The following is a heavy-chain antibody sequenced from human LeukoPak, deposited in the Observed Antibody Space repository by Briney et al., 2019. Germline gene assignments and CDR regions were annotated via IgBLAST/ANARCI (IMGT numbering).Heavy chain of an antibody. CDR3: ARQYSTGPFDF. CDR1: GGSISSYY. Sequence: SETLSLTCTVSGGSISSYYWTWIRQPPGKGLEWIGYIYNSGSTKYNPSLKSRVITSVDTSKNQFSLKLTSVTAADTAMYYCARQYSTGPFDFWGQGTLVTVSS. V-gene: IGHV4-59*08. CDR2: IYNSGST. J-gene: IGHJ4*02. D-gene: IGHD2-8*02.